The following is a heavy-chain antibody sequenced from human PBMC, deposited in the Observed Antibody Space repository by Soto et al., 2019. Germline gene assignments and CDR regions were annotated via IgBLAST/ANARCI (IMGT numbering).Heavy chain of an antibody. Sequence: LRLSCAASGFTFAHYAMMWARQAPGRGLEWVSTIDGPTTNTHYIDSVKGRFFISRDNAINTVYLQMNGLRAEDTAVYYCVTWLSAHFDYWGRGTLVTVSS. CDR1: GFTFAHYA. CDR2: IDGPTTNT. V-gene: IGHV3-23*05. CDR3: VTWLSAHFDY. D-gene: IGHD6-19*01. J-gene: IGHJ4*02.